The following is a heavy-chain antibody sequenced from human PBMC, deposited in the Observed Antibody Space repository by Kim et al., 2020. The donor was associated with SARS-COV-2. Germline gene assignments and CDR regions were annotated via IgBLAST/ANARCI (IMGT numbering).Heavy chain of an antibody. J-gene: IGHJ5*02. V-gene: IGHV4-34*01. CDR2: INHSGST. Sequence: SETLSLTCAVYGGSFSGYYWSWIRQPPGKGLEWIGEINHSGSTNYNPSLKSRVTISVDTSKNQFSLKLSSVTAADTAVYYCARCWVHRMTTVARDWFDPWGQGTLVTVSS. CDR3: ARCWVHRMTTVARDWFDP. CDR1: GGSFSGYY. D-gene: IGHD4-17*01.